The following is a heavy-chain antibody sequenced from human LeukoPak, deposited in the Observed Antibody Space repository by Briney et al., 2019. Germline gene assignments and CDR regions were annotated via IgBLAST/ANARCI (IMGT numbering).Heavy chain of an antibody. J-gene: IGHJ4*02. CDR3: ARDAYSNTWGYYFDY. CDR1: EFTFGDYA. D-gene: IGHD6-13*01. Sequence: GGSLRLSCSASEFTFGDYAMGWFRQAPGKGLEWVGFIKSTPYGGTTEYAACVRGRFTISRDDSQSIAYLQMNSLKTEDTAVYYCARDAYSNTWGYYFDYWGQGTLVTVSS. V-gene: IGHV3-49*03. CDR2: IKSTPYGGTT.